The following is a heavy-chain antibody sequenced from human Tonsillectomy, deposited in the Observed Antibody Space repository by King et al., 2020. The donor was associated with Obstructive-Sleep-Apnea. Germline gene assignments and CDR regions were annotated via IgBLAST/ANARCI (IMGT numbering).Heavy chain of an antibody. D-gene: IGHD5-18*01. CDR1: GYSFTSYW. Sequence: EVQLVESGAEVKKPGESLKISCKGSGYSFTSYWIGWVRQMPGKGLEWMGIIYPGDSDTRYSPSFQGQVTISADKSISTAYLPWSSLKASDTAMYYCARQGEVDTAMVSPIDYWGQGTLVTVSS. CDR2: IYPGDSDT. CDR3: ARQGEVDTAMVSPIDY. V-gene: IGHV5-51*01. J-gene: IGHJ4*02.